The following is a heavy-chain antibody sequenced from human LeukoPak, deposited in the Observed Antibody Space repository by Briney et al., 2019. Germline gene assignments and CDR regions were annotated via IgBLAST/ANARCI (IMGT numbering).Heavy chain of an antibody. CDR3: ARPPGIAAAWFDP. CDR1: GGSISSSYW. Sequence: SETLSLTCAVSGGSISSSYWWTWVRQPPGKGLEWIGEIYHSGSTNYNPSLESRVSISVDKSKNQFSLKLSSVTAADTAVYYCARPPGIAAAWFDPWGQGTLVTVSS. V-gene: IGHV4-4*02. D-gene: IGHD6-13*01. CDR2: IYHSGST. J-gene: IGHJ5*02.